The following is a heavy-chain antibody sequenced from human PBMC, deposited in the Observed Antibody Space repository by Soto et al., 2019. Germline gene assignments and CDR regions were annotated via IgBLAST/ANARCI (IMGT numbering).Heavy chain of an antibody. CDR2: IYTSGST. Sequence: KLSETLSLTCTVSGGSISSYYWSWIRQPAGKGLEWIGRIYTSGSTNYNPSLKSRVTMSVDTSKNQFSLKLSSVTAADTAVYYCARSKTRYNVLLWFGESHFDYWGQGTLVTVSS. CDR1: GGSISSYY. V-gene: IGHV4-4*07. J-gene: IGHJ4*02. D-gene: IGHD3-10*01. CDR3: ARSKTRYNVLLWFGESHFDY.